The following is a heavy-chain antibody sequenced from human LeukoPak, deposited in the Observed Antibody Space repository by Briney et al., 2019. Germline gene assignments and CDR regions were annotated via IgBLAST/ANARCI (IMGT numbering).Heavy chain of an antibody. J-gene: IGHJ6*02. CDR1: GDTFTSYA. D-gene: IGHD3-22*01. V-gene: IGHV1-69*04. CDR2: IIPIFGIA. CDR3: ATPMPYYDSSRYYSVYYYGRDV. Sequence: SVKVSCKASGDTFTSYAISWVRQAPGQGLEWMGRIIPIFGIANYAQKFQGRVTITADTSTSTAYMELSSQRSEDTAVYYCATPMPYYDSSRYYSVYYYGRDVWGQGTTVTVSS.